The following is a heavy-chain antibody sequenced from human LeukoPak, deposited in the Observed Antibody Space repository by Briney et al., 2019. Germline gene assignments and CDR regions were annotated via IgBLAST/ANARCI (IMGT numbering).Heavy chain of an antibody. V-gene: IGHV3-7*03. CDR3: AKDSLGSTLPDY. D-gene: IGHD7-27*01. J-gene: IGHJ4*02. CDR2: INRDGSQI. Sequence: GGSLRLSCAASGFTFSSYWMSWVRQAPGKGLEWVANINRDGSQIYYVDSVKGRFTISRDNSKNTLYLQMNSLRAEDTAVYYCAKDSLGSTLPDYWGQGTLVTVSS. CDR1: GFTFSSYW.